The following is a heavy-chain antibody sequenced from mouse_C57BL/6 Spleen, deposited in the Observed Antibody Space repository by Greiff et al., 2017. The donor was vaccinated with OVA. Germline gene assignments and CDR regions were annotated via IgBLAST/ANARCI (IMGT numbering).Heavy chain of an antibody. CDR1: GYTFTDYN. Sequence: EVKLQQSGPELVKPGASVKMSCKASGYTFTDYNMHWVKQSHGKSLEWIGYINPNNGGTSYNQKFKGKATLTVNKSSSPAYMELRSLTSEDSAVYYCARFSPRSSDYFDYWGQGTTLTVSS. J-gene: IGHJ2*01. D-gene: IGHD1-1*01. CDR2: INPNNGGT. V-gene: IGHV1-22*01. CDR3: ARFSPRSSDYFDY.